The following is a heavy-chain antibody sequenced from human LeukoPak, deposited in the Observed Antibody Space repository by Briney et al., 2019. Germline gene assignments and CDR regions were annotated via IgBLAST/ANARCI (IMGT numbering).Heavy chain of an antibody. Sequence: GGSLRLSCAASGFTFSGYGMQWGRQAPGKGLEWVAVISYDGSNKYYADSVKGRFTISRDNSKTTLYLQMNSLRAEDTAVYYCAKLVDSSVYYSYDAFDIWGQGTMVTVSS. CDR1: GFTFSGYG. CDR3: AKLVDSSVYYSYDAFDI. J-gene: IGHJ3*02. V-gene: IGHV3-30*18. CDR2: ISYDGSNK. D-gene: IGHD3-22*01.